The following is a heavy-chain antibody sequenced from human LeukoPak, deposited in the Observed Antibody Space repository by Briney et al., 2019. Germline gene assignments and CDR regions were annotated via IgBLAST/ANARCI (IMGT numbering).Heavy chain of an antibody. Sequence: GGSLRLSCAASGFTFSNYWMSWVRQAPGKGLEWVANIKEDGSEKYYVDSVKGRFTISRDNAKNSLYLQMNILRGEDTAVYYCARANNWNYPYYFDYWGQGTLVTVSS. CDR3: ARANNWNYPYYFDY. V-gene: IGHV3-7*01. J-gene: IGHJ4*02. CDR2: IKEDGSEK. D-gene: IGHD1-7*01. CDR1: GFTFSNYW.